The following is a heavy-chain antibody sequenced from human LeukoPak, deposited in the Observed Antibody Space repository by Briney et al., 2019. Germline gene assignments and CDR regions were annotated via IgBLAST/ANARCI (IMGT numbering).Heavy chain of an antibody. Sequence: GGSLRLSCAASGFTFSSYGMHWVRQAPGKGLEWVAVIWYDGSNKYYADSVKGRFTISRDNSKNTLYLQMNSLRAEDTAVYYCAKTRPLDSSSWSHGDYWGQGTLVTVSS. J-gene: IGHJ4*02. CDR1: GFTFSSYG. D-gene: IGHD6-13*01. CDR3: AKTRPLDSSSWSHGDY. CDR2: IWYDGSNK. V-gene: IGHV3-33*06.